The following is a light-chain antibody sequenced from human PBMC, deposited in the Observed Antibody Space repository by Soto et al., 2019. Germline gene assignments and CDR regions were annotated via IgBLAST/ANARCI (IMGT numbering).Light chain of an antibody. J-gene: IGLJ2*01. Sequence: QSALTQPPSVSGAPGQRVTISCTGSSSNIGAGYDVQWYQQLPGTAPKLLIYGNSNRPSGVPDRFSGSKSGTSASLAITGLQAEDEADYYCQSWDSSLSGSVFGGGTKLTVL. CDR3: QSWDSSLSGSV. CDR1: SSNIGAGYD. V-gene: IGLV1-40*01. CDR2: GNS.